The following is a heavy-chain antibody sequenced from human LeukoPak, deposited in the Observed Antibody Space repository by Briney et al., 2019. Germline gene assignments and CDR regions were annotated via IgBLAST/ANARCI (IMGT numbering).Heavy chain of an antibody. CDR1: GFSFSSYA. CDR2: ISHVGSNK. CDR3: AKVLQSYCSGGNCYWGYFDY. J-gene: IGHJ4*02. V-gene: IGHV3-30*04. Sequence: GGSLRLSCAASGFSFSSYAMNWVRQAPGKGLEWVAIISHVGSNKYYADSVKGRFTISRDNSKNTLYLQMNSLRAEDTAVYYCAKVLQSYCSGGNCYWGYFDYWGQGTLVTVSS. D-gene: IGHD2-15*01.